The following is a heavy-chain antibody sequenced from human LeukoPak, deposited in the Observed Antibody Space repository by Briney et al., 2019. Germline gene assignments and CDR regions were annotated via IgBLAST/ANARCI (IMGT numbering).Heavy chain of an antibody. Sequence: GGSLTLSCAASGFTFSPYSMNWIRQAPGKGLEWVSYITGSSNRIHYADSVRGRFTISRDNAMNSLHLQMNSLRDEDTAMYYCARSVEGAFDFWGQGTLVTVSS. CDR1: GFTFSPYS. CDR3: ARSVEGAFDF. J-gene: IGHJ4*02. CDR2: ITGSSNRI. D-gene: IGHD6-19*01. V-gene: IGHV3-48*02.